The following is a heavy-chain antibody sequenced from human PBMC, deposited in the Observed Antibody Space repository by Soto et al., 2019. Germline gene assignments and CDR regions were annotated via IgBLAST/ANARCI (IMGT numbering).Heavy chain of an antibody. CDR2: ISGSGGST. CDR1: GFTFSSYA. CDR3: AKGVYYYGSGSMDV. Sequence: LRLSCAASGFTFSSYAMSWVRQAPGKGLEWVSAISGSGGSTYYADSVKGRFTISRDNSKNTLYLQMNSLRAEDTAVYYCAKGVYYYGSGSMDVWGQGTTVTVSS. J-gene: IGHJ6*02. V-gene: IGHV3-23*01. D-gene: IGHD3-10*01.